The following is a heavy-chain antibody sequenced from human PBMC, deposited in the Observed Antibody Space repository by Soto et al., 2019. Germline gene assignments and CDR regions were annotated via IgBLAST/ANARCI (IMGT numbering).Heavy chain of an antibody. Sequence: QVQLQESGPGLVKPSGTLSLTCAVSSGSISSSNWWSWVRQPPGKGLEWIGEIYHSGSTNYNPSLKSRVTISVDKSKNQFSLKLSSVTAADTAVYYCARLSRGAGAYYDFPRWFDPWGQGTLVTVSS. D-gene: IGHD3-3*01. J-gene: IGHJ5*02. CDR1: SGSISSSNW. CDR3: ARLSRGAGAYYDFPRWFDP. CDR2: IYHSGST. V-gene: IGHV4-4*02.